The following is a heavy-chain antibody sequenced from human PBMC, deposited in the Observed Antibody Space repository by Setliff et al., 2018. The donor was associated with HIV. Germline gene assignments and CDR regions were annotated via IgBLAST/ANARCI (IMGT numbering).Heavy chain of an antibody. CDR1: GFTFSSYS. J-gene: IGHJ6*03. Sequence: GESLKISCAASGFTFSSYSMNWVRQAPGKGLEWVSSITSSSNYIYYADSVKGRFTISRDNAKNSLYLQMNSLRAEDTAIYYCARDRRRYDILTLHYMDVWGKGTTVTVSS. CDR2: ITSSSNYI. CDR3: ARDRRRYDILTLHYMDV. D-gene: IGHD3-9*01. V-gene: IGHV3-21*01.